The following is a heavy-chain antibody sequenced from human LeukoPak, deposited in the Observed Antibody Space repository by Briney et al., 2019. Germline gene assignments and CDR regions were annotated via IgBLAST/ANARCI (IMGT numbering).Heavy chain of an antibody. Sequence: KPSETLSLTCTVSGGSISNNNYYWAWIRQPPGKGLECIVSIYYSGSPYYNPPLKSRVTISVDTSKNQFSLRLSSVTAADTAVYYCATWRTAKTGFDYWGQGNLVTVSS. D-gene: IGHD1-1*01. CDR2: IYYSGSP. J-gene: IGHJ4*02. V-gene: IGHV4-39*01. CDR3: ATWRTAKTGFDY. CDR1: GGSISNNNYY.